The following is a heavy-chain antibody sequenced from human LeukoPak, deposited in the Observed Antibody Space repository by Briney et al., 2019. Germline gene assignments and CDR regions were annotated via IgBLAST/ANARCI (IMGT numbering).Heavy chain of an antibody. J-gene: IGHJ4*02. D-gene: IGHD3-22*01. CDR3: ARDGTRYDSSGYADD. CDR2: IYSGGST. Sequence: GGSLRLSCAASGFTFSSYSMNWVRQAPGKGLEWVSVIYSGGSTYYADSVKGRFTISRDNSKNTLYLQMNSLRAEDTAVYYCARDGTRYDSSGYADDWGQGTLVTVSS. CDR1: GFTFSSYS. V-gene: IGHV3-66*01.